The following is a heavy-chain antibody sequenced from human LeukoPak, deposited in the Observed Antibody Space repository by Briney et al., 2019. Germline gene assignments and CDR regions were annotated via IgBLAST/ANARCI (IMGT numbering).Heavy chain of an antibody. CDR1: GFTFRSYW. V-gene: IGHV3-74*01. Sequence: GGSLRLSCAASGFTFRSYWMHWVRQAPGKGLVWVSRINIDGSSGSYADSVEGRFTISRDNAKNTLYLQMNSLRAEDTAVYYCARGFSMVRGENFQYWGQGTLVTVSS. CDR3: ARGFSMVRGENFQY. CDR2: INIDGSSG. D-gene: IGHD3-10*01. J-gene: IGHJ1*01.